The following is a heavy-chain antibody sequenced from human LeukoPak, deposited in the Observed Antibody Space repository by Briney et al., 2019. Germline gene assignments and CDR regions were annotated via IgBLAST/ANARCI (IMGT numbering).Heavy chain of an antibody. V-gene: IGHV5-51*01. CDR3: ARGVSSIAVAGHFDY. CDR1: GYSFTSYW. J-gene: IGHJ4*02. D-gene: IGHD6-19*01. Sequence: GESLKISCKGSGYSFTSYWIGWVRQMPGKGLEWMGIIYPGDSDTRYSPSFQGQVTISADKSISTAYLQWSSLKASDTAMYYFARGVSSIAVAGHFDYWGQGTLVTVSS. CDR2: IYPGDSDT.